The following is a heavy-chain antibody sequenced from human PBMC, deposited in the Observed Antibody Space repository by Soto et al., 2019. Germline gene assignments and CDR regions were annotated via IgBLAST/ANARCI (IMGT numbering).Heavy chain of an antibody. CDR3: GRVMKGQLVLCDY. J-gene: IGHJ4*02. CDR2: MTPNGGPT. V-gene: IGHV1-8*01. Sequence: QVQLVQSGAEVKKPGASVKVSCKASGYTFTSHEINWLRQAAGQGLEWLGWMTPNGGPTGYAQKFQGRVTMTANVSKSTAYLELRGLKPEDTAVYYCGRVMKGQLVLCDYWGQGTLVTVSS. CDR1: GYTFTSHE. D-gene: IGHD6-6*01.